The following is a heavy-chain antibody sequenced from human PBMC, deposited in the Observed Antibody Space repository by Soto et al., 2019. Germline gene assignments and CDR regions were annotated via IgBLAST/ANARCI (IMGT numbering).Heavy chain of an antibody. V-gene: IGHV3-7*04. D-gene: IGHD3-22*01. CDR3: ARGDYYDTSGPISDSFDI. J-gene: IGHJ3*02. CDR2: IKPDGSQK. CDR1: GFTFSRYW. Sequence: GGSLRLSCAASGFTFSRYWMSWGRQAPGKGLEGVANIKPDGSQKWYVDTVKGRFTNSRDNAKKSLSLHMKSLRGEDTAGYYRARGDYYDTSGPISDSFDIWSRGTMVTVS.